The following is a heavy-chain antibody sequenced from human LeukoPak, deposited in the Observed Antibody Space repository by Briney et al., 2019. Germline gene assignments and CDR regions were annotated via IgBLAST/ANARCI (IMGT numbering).Heavy chain of an antibody. CDR1: GGTFSSYA. J-gene: IGHJ5*02. D-gene: IGHD3-3*01. V-gene: IGHV1-69*13. CDR3: ASWFWSGYNWFDP. Sequence: ASVKVSCKASGGTFSSYAISWLRQARGQGLEWMGGIIPIFGTANYAQKFQGRVTITADESTSTAYMELSSLRSEDTAVYYCASWFWSGYNWFDPWGQGTLVTVSS. CDR2: IIPIFGTA.